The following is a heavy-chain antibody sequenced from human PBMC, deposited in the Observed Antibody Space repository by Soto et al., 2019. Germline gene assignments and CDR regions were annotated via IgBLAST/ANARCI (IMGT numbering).Heavy chain of an antibody. CDR3: ARGKLSDYVWGSYRYHFDY. D-gene: IGHD3-16*02. CDR2: INHSGST. CDR1: GGSFSGYY. Sequence: QVQLQQWGAGLLKPSETMSLTCAVYGGSFSGYYWSWICQPPGKGLEWIGEINHSGSTNYNPSLKSRVTISVDTSKNQFSLKLSSVTAADTAVYYCARGKLSDYVWGSYRYHFDYWGQGTVVTVSS. J-gene: IGHJ4*02. V-gene: IGHV4-34*01.